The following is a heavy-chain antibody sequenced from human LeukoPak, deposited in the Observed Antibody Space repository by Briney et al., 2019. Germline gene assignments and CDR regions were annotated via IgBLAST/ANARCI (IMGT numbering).Heavy chain of an antibody. CDR2: TYYRSKWYN. D-gene: IGHD2-15*01. CDR3: ARDVRRVVGA. V-gene: IGHV6-1*01. J-gene: IGHJ5*02. Sequence: SQTLSLTCAISGDSVSSNSAAWSWIRQSPSRGLEWLGRTYYRSKWYNDCAVSVESRITINPDISKNRFSLQLNSVTPEDTAVYYCARDVRRVVGAWGQGTLVTVSS. CDR1: GDSVSSNSAA.